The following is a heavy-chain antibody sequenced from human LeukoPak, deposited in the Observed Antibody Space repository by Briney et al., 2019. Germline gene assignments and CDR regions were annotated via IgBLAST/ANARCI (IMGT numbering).Heavy chain of an antibody. CDR1: GGSFSGYY. V-gene: IGHV4-34*01. Sequence: SETLSLTCAVYGGSFSGYYWSWIRQPPGKGLEWIGEINHSGSTNYNPSLKSRVTISVDTSKNQFSLKLSSVTAADTAVYYCARAPGVINPHWYFDLWGRGTLVTVSS. CDR2: INHSGST. CDR3: ARAPGVINPHWYFDL. J-gene: IGHJ2*01. D-gene: IGHD3-22*01.